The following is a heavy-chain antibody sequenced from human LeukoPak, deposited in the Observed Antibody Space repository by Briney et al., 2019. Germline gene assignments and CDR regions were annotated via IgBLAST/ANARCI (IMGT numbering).Heavy chain of an antibody. Sequence: PGGSLRLSCAASGFIFSSYWMSWVRQAPGKGLEWVANIKQDGSEKYYVDSVKGRFTISRDNAKNSLYLQMNSLRAEDTAVYYCARWRYYDRRRGFDIWGQGTMVTVSS. D-gene: IGHD3-22*01. CDR2: IKQDGSEK. CDR3: ARWRYYDRRRGFDI. V-gene: IGHV3-7*01. CDR1: GFIFSSYW. J-gene: IGHJ3*02.